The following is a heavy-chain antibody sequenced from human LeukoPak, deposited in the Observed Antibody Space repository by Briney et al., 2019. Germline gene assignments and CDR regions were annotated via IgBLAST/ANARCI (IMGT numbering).Heavy chain of an antibody. CDR3: TRAYDGSGYYYHY. CDR2: IRGKAYGGAT. Sequence: PGGSLRLSCTASGFTFGDYTMSWVRQAPGKGLEWVGFIRGKAYGGATEYAASVKGRFTISRDASKSIDYLQMNRLKTEDTAVYYCTRAYDGSGYYYHYWGQGTLVTVSS. J-gene: IGHJ4*02. V-gene: IGHV3-49*04. D-gene: IGHD3-22*01. CDR1: GFTFGDYT.